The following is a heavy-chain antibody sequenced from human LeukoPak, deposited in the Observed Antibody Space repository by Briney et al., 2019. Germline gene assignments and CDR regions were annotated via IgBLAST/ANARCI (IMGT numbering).Heavy chain of an antibody. Sequence: PSETLSLTCTVSGGSISSYYWSWIRQPPGKGLEWIGYIYYSGSTNYNPSLKSRLTISVDTSKNQFSLKLSSVTAADTAVYYCARLGAASHSYYFDYWGQLSLVTGSS. CDR3: ARLGAASHSYYFDY. V-gene: IGHV4-59*08. CDR1: GGSISSYY. D-gene: IGHD3-10*01. CDR2: IYYSGST. J-gene: IGHJ4*02.